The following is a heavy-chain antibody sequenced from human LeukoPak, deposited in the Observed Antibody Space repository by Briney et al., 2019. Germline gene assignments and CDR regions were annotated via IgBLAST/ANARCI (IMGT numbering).Heavy chain of an antibody. CDR2: INWRSDFI. J-gene: IGHJ3*02. CDR3: AKDLARPTSSRIYGFDI. Sequence: PGGSLSLSCATSGFTFDEYAMHWVRQAPGKGLEWVSGINWRSDFISYAGSVKGRFTIYRDNAKKSVYLEMDSLRVEDTALYYCAKDLARPTSSRIYGFDIWGQGTALTVSS. D-gene: IGHD3-3*02. V-gene: IGHV3-9*01. CDR1: GFTFDEYA.